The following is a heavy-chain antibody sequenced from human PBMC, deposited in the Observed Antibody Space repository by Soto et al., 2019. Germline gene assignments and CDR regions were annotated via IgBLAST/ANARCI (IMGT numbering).Heavy chain of an antibody. D-gene: IGHD3-3*01. CDR3: AKGVPVYYYYGMDV. CDR1: GFTFSSYG. Sequence: QVQLVESGGGVVQPGRSLRLSCAASGFTFSSYGMHWVRQAPGKGLEWVAVISYDGSNKYYADSVKGRFTISRDNSKNTLYLQMNSLRAEDTAVYYCAKGVPVYYYYGMDVWGQGTTVTVSS. CDR2: ISYDGSNK. V-gene: IGHV3-30*18. J-gene: IGHJ6*02.